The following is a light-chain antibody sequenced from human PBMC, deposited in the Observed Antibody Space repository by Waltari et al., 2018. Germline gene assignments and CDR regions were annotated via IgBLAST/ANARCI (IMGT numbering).Light chain of an antibody. CDR2: GVS. V-gene: IGKV1-39*01. J-gene: IGKJ2*01. CDR1: QTISNH. CDR3: QHSDGPSP. Sequence: DIQMTQSPSSLSASVGDRVTITCRASQTISNHLNCYQHKPGQAPRLLIFGVSSLGGGGPSRFRGSGSETDFTLTISGLQPEDLATYYCQHSDGPSPFGQGTKLEIK.